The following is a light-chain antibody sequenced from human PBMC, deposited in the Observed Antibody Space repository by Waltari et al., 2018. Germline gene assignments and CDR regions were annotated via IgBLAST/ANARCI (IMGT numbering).Light chain of an antibody. CDR2: EVI. J-gene: IGLJ1*01. Sequence: QSALTQPASVSGTPGQSITISCTGTTSDVGNYDLVSWYQQHPGEAPKLLIFEVIKRPSGGASRFSGSKSGNTASLTISGLQAEDVADYYCCSYAGLGTYVVGSGTKVTVL. CDR3: CSYAGLGTYV. CDR1: TSDVGNYDL. V-gene: IGLV2-23*02.